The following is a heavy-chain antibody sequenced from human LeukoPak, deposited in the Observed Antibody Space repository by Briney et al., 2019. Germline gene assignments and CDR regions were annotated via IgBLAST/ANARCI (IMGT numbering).Heavy chain of an antibody. V-gene: IGHV3-21*01. J-gene: IGHJ6*03. CDR2: ISSSSSYI. CDR1: GFTFSSYS. Sequence: PGGSLRLSCAASGFTFSSYSMNWVSQAPGKGLEWVSSISSSSSYIYYADSVRGRFTISRDNAKNSLYLQLSSLRPEDTGVYYCARDTVSPLAIPTAGAGYMDVWGKGATVIVSS. D-gene: IGHD2-21*01. CDR3: ARDTVSPLAIPTAGAGYMDV.